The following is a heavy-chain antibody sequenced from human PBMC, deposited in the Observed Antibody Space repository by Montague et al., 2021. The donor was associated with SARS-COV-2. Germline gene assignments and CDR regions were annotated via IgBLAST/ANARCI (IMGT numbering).Heavy chain of an antibody. J-gene: IGHJ4*03. V-gene: IGHV4-4*07. CDR2: IFSSGGT. CDR1: GGSIRSYS. Sequence: SETLSLTCTVSGGSIRSYSWSWIRQPPAKGLDWIGRIFSSGGTIYSPSLRSRVSMSVDASKNQFSFILTSVTAADTAVYFCARDGGFDGSGGYYLWGQGTLVTVSS. D-gene: IGHD1-26*01. CDR3: ARDGGFDGSGGYYL.